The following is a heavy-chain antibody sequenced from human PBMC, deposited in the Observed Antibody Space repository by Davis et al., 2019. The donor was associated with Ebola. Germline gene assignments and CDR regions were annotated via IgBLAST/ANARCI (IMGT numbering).Heavy chain of an antibody. D-gene: IGHD3-9*01. V-gene: IGHV3-11*04. Sequence: GESLKISCAASGFTFSDYYMSWIRQAPGKGLEWVSYISSSGSTIYYADSVKGRFTISRDNAKNSLYLQMNSLRAEDTAVYYCARPGGRYFDWLPMDVWGQGTTVTVSS. CDR2: ISSSGSTI. CDR3: ARPGGRYFDWLPMDV. J-gene: IGHJ6*02. CDR1: GFTFSDYY.